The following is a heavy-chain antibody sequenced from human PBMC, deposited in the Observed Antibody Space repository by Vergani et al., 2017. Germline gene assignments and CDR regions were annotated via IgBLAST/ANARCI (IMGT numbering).Heavy chain of an antibody. Sequence: VQLVESGGGVVQPGRSLRLSCAASGFTFSSYAMHWVRQAPGKGLEWVAVISYDGSNKYYADSVKGRFTISRDNSKNTLYLQMNSLRAEDTAVYYCARGVPLADYDFDYWGQGTLVTVSS. CDR3: ARGVPLADYDFDY. V-gene: IGHV3-30-3*01. CDR1: GFTFSSYA. J-gene: IGHJ4*02. CDR2: ISYDGSNK. D-gene: IGHD4-17*01.